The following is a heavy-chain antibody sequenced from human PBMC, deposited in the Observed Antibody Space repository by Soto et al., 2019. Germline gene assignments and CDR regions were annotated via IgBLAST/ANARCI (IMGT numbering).Heavy chain of an antibody. J-gene: IGHJ4*02. CDR3: APHTLDTGMPSGY. CDR2: VSPIFGKT. V-gene: IGHV1-69*05. D-gene: IGHD5-18*01. CDR1: GDTFSSYA. Sequence: SSVKGACKASGDTFSSYAISWVRQAPGQGLEWMGGVSPIFGKTNYAQKFQGRVTMTTDASTSTAYMELRSLRSDDTAVYYCAPHTLDTGMPSGYWGQGTLVTVSS.